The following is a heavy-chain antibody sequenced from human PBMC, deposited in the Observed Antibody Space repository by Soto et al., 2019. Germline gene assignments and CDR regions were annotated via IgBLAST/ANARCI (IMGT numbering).Heavy chain of an antibody. Sequence: QIQLEQSRPELRKPGASVKVSCKASGYIFSNFGISWVRQAPGQGLEWMGWISGYNDNTNYAQKFQDRLRMTTDISTGTAYMELTTLRSEDTAVYYCAKVASSWFYYFYGMDVWGQGSTVTVSS. CDR1: GYIFSNFG. CDR2: ISGYNDNT. V-gene: IGHV1-18*01. D-gene: IGHD2-2*01. J-gene: IGHJ6*02. CDR3: AKVASSWFYYFYGMDV.